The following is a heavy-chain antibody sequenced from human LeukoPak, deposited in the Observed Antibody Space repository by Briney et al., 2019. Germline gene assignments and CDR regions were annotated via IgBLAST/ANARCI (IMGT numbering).Heavy chain of an antibody. V-gene: IGHV7-4-1*02. D-gene: IGHD3-22*01. CDR3: ASLEGYYYDSSGYLLN. CDR2: INIDTGKS. Sequence: GASVKVSCKASGYRFTKYAMNWVRQAPGQGPEWMGWINIDTGKSTYAQDFTGRFVFSLDTSVSTAYLQINSLKAEDTAVYYCASLEGYYYDSSGYLLNWGQGTLVTVSS. CDR1: GYRFTKYA. J-gene: IGHJ4*02.